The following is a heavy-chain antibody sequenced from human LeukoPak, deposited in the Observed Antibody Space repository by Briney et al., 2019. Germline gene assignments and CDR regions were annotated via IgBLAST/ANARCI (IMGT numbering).Heavy chain of an antibody. J-gene: IGHJ4*02. V-gene: IGHV1-18*01. D-gene: IGHD2-2*01. Sequence: ASVKVSCKPSGCNFPRNGISWMRQAPGQGLEWMGWISAYSGNTNYAQKFQDRVTLTTDTSTSTAYMELRSLRSDDTAVYYCARDVNYAFDYWGQGTLVTVSS. CDR1: GCNFPRNG. CDR2: ISAYSGNT. CDR3: ARDVNYAFDY.